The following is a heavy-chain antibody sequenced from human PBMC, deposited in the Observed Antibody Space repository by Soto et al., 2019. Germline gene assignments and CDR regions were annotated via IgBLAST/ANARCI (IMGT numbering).Heavy chain of an antibody. V-gene: IGHV2-5*01. CDR2: IYWNDDK. J-gene: IGHJ5*02. CDR1: GFSLGNSGVG. Sequence: SGPTLVNPPQTLTLTCTCSGFSLGNSGVGVGWIRQPPGKALEWLALIYWNDDKRYSPSLKSRLTITKDTSKNQVVLTMTNMEHVDTATYYCAHSPRIAVAGAPRKYNWCDPWGQGTLVTVSS. CDR3: AHSPRIAVAGAPRKYNWCDP. D-gene: IGHD6-19*01.